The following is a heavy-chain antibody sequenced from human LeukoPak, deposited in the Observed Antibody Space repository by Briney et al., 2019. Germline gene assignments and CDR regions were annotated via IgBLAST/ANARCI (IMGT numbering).Heavy chain of an antibody. Sequence: PGGSLRLSRAPSGFTFSTYWMARVRQAPGKGLEGVANINPGGSAKYYVDSVKGRFTISRDDAKTSLYLQMDSLRAEDTAVYSCARWGLAYTIDYWGQGTLVTVSS. D-gene: IGHD2-21*01. V-gene: IGHV3-7*01. J-gene: IGHJ4*02. CDR3: ARWGLAYTIDY. CDR1: GFTFSTYW. CDR2: INPGGSAK.